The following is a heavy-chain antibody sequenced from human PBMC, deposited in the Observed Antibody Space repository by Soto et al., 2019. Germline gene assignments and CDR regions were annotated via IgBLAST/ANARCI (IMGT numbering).Heavy chain of an antibody. CDR1: VFTFSHYE. V-gene: IGHV3-48*03. J-gene: IGHJ4*02. CDR3: ARGDDGDLDY. CDR2: ISTSGSTI. Sequence: EVQLVESGGGLVQPGGSLRLSCVASVFTFSHYEMNWVRQAPGKGLEWVSYISTSGSTIYYADSMKGRFTVSRDNSNNTLYLQMNSLRAEDTAVYYCARGDDGDLDYWGQGTLVTVSS. D-gene: IGHD4-17*01.